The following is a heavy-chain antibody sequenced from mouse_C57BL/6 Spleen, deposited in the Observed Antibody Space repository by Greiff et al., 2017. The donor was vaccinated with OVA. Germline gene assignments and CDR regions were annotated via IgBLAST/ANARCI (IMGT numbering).Heavy chain of an antibody. J-gene: IGHJ2*01. CDR3: TKDWDVYGFDY. V-gene: IGHV1-15*01. Sequence: QVQLQQSGAELVRPGASVTLSCKASGYTFTDYEMHWVKQTPVHGLEWIGAIDPETGGTAYNQKFKGKAILTADKSSSTAYMELRSLTSEDSAVYYCTKDWDVYGFDYWGQGTTLTVSS. CDR2: IDPETGGT. D-gene: IGHD4-1*01. CDR1: GYTFTDYE.